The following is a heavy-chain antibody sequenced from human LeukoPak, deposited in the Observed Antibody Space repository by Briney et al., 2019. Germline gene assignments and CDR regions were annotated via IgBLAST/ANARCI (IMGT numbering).Heavy chain of an antibody. D-gene: IGHD4-17*01. CDR1: GFTFNNYA. Sequence: PGGSLRLSCAASGFTFNNYAMSWVRQAPGKGLEWVSSIFPSGGEIHYADSVRGRFTISRDNSKSTLSLQMNSLRAEDTAVYYCASYDYGAFDIWGQGTMVTVSS. CDR2: IFPSGGEI. V-gene: IGHV3-23*01. CDR3: ASYDYGAFDI. J-gene: IGHJ3*02.